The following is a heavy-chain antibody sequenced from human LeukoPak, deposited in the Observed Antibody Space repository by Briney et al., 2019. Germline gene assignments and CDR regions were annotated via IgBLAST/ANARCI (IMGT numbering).Heavy chain of an antibody. D-gene: IGHD4-17*01. CDR2: ISYDGSNK. J-gene: IGHJ4*02. CDR3: AKGGADYGEYDY. Sequence: GGSLRLSCAASGFTFSSYGMHWVRQAPGKGLEWVAVISYDGSNKYYADSVKGRFTISRDNSKSTLYLQMNSLRAEDTAVYYCAKGGADYGEYDYWGQGTLVTVSS. CDR1: GFTFSSYG. V-gene: IGHV3-30*18.